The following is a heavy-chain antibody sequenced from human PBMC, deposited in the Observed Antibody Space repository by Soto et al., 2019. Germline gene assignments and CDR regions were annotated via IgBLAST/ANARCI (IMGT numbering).Heavy chain of an antibody. CDR1: GFSLSTSGMC. D-gene: IGHD3-22*01. CDR2: IDWDDDK. Sequence: SGPTLVNPTQTLALTCTFSGFSLSTSGMCVSWIRQPPGKALEWLALIDWDDDKYYSTSLKTRLTISKDTSKNQVVLTMTNMDPVDTATYYCARILLDSSGPYFDYWGQGTLVTVSS. V-gene: IGHV2-70*01. CDR3: ARILLDSSGPYFDY. J-gene: IGHJ4*02.